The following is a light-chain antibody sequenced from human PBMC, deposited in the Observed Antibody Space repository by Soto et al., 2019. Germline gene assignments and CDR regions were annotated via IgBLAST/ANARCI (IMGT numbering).Light chain of an antibody. CDR2: AAS. V-gene: IGKV1-39*01. CDR3: QQYNNWVT. CDR1: QTIARY. J-gene: IGKJ4*01. Sequence: DIQMTQSPSPLSASVGDRIIITCRASQTIARYINWFQQKSGQPPKLLVYAASTLRHGVPSRFSASGSGSHFTLTINSLQPEDFAVYYCQQYNNWVTFGGGTKVEI.